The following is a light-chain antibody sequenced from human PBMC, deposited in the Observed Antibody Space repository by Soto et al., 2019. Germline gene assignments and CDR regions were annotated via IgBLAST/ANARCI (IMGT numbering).Light chain of an antibody. J-gene: IGKJ1*01. CDR2: KAS. CDR3: QHYNSYSEA. V-gene: IGKV1-5*03. Sequence: DIPMTQSPSTLSGSVGDRVTITCRASQTISSWLAWYQQKPGKAPKLLIYKASTLKSGVPSRFSGSGSGTEFTLTIGSLQPDDFATYYCQHYNSYSEAFGQGTKVDIK. CDR1: QTISSW.